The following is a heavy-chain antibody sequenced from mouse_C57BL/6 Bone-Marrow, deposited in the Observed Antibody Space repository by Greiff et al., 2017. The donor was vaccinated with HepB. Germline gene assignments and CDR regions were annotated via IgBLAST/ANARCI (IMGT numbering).Heavy chain of an antibody. Sequence: EVQLQQSGPGLVKPSQSLSLTCSVTGYSITSGYYWNWIRQFPGNKLEWMGYISYDGSNNYNPSLKNRISITRDTSKNQFFLKLNSVTTEDTATYYCAREGLLRGFAYWGQGTLVTVSA. V-gene: IGHV3-6*01. CDR3: AREGLLRGFAY. CDR2: ISYDGSN. D-gene: IGHD2-3*01. J-gene: IGHJ3*01. CDR1: GYSITSGYY.